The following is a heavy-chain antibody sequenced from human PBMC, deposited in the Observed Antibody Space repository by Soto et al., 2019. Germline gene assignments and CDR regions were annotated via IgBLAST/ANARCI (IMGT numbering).Heavy chain of an antibody. CDR2: INPSGGST. D-gene: IGHD6-6*01. V-gene: IGHV1-46*01. J-gene: IGHJ4*02. Sequence: GASVKVACKASGYTFTSYFMHWVRQAPGQGLEWMGIINPSGGSTSYAQKFQGRATMTRDTSTSTVYMELSSLRSEDTAVYYCARDRVAARPDYWGQGTLLTVYS. CDR1: GYTFTSYF. CDR3: ARDRVAARPDY.